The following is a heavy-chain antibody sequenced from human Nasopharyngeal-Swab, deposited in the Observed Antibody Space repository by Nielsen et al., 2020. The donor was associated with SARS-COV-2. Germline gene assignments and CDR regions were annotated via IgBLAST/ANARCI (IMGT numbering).Heavy chain of an antibody. Sequence: SETLSLTCTVSGDSISSYFWTWVRQPPGKGLEWIGYIYYSGTTNYNPSLKSPVTISVDTSKNHISLNLSSVTAADTAVYYCARHASRVSGMHWHFDLWGRGTLVTVSS. V-gene: IGHV4-59*08. D-gene: IGHD1-1*01. CDR2: IYYSGTT. CDR1: GDSISSYF. CDR3: ARHASRVSGMHWHFDL. J-gene: IGHJ2*01.